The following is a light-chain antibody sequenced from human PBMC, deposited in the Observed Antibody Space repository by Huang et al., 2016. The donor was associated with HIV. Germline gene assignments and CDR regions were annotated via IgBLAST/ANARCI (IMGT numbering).Light chain of an antibody. CDR2: KAS. J-gene: IGKJ2*01. V-gene: IGKV1-5*03. CDR3: QQYNSYSYT. CDR1: QSISNW. Sequence: DIQMTQSPSTLSASVGDRVTITCRASQSISNWLAWYQQKPGKAPNLLIYKASSLKSGVPSRFSGSGSGTEFTLTISSLQPDDFATYYCQQYNSYSYTFGQGTKLEIK.